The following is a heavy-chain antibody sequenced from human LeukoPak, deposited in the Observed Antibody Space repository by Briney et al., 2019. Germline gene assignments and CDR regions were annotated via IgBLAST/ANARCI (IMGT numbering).Heavy chain of an antibody. CDR2: IIPILGIA. V-gene: IGHV1-69*04. Sequence: SVKVSCKASGGTFSSYAISWVRQAPGQGLEWMGRIIPILGIANYAQKFQGRVTITADKSTSTAYMELSSLRSEDTAVYYCARVGAAAGSANYDYWGQGTLVTVSP. CDR3: ARVGAAAGSANYDY. J-gene: IGHJ4*02. CDR1: GGTFSSYA. D-gene: IGHD6-13*01.